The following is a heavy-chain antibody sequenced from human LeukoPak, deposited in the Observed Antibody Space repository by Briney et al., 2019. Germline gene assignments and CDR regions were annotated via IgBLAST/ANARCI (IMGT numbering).Heavy chain of an antibody. D-gene: IGHD6-13*01. Sequence: QPGGSLRLSCAASGFTFNTYSMNWVRQAPGKGLEWISYISSTSSTIYYADSVKGRFTISRDNAKNSLYLQMNSLRAEDTAVYYAAVGYYYGMDVWGQGATVTVSS. V-gene: IGHV3-48*04. CDR2: ISSTSSTI. CDR1: GFTFNTYS. CDR3: AVGYYYGMDV. J-gene: IGHJ6*02.